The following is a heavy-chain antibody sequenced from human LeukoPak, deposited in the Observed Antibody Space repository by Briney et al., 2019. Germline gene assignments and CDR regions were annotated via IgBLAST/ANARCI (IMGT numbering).Heavy chain of an antibody. CDR3: ARDRPSSWTIPPDY. J-gene: IGHJ4*02. V-gene: IGHV1-18*01. CDR1: GYTFNSYG. CDR2: ISAYNGNT. Sequence: GASVKVSCKASGYTFNSYGISWVRQAPGQGLEWMGWISAYNGNTNSAQKLQGRVTMTTDASTSTAYMELRSLRSDDTAVYYCARDRPSSWTIPPDYWGQGTLVTVSS. D-gene: IGHD6-13*01.